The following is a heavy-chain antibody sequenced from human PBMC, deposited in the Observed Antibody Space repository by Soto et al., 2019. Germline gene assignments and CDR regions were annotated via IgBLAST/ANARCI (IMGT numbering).Heavy chain of an antibody. D-gene: IGHD5-12*01. CDR1: GGSISSGGYF. CDR3: ARYGYDANWENNWFDP. J-gene: IGHJ5*02. CDR2: FYYSGST. Sequence: QVQLRESGPGLVKPSQTLSLTCTVSGGSISSGGYFWSWIRQHPGKGLEWIGYFYYSGSTYYNPSLKSRVTISVDTSKNHFSLKLNSVTAADTAVYYCARYGYDANWENNWFDPWGQGTLVTVSS. V-gene: IGHV4-31*03.